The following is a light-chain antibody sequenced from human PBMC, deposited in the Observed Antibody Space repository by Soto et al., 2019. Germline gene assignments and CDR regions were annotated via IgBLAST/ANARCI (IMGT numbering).Light chain of an antibody. CDR2: GAS. Sequence: EIVMTQSPATLSVSPGERATLSCRASQSVSSNLAWYQQKPGQAPRVLIYGASTRATGIPARFSGSGSGTEFTLTTISLQSEDFAVYYCQQYNNWPPLTVGGGTKVEIK. J-gene: IGKJ4*01. V-gene: IGKV3-15*01. CDR1: QSVSSN. CDR3: QQYNNWPPLT.